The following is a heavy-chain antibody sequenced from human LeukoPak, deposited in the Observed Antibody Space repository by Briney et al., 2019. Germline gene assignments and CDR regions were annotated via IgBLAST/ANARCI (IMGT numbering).Heavy chain of an antibody. CDR2: ISSSSSYI. CDR1: GFTFSSYS. V-gene: IGHV3-21*01. D-gene: IGHD6-13*01. CDR3: ARDDPYSSSWSTNYFDY. J-gene: IGHJ4*02. Sequence: GGSLRLSCAASGFTFSSYSMNWVRQAPGKGLEWVSSISSSSSYIYYADSVKGRFTISRDNAKNSLYLQMNSLRAEDTAVYYCARDDPYSSSWSTNYFDYWGQGTLVTASS.